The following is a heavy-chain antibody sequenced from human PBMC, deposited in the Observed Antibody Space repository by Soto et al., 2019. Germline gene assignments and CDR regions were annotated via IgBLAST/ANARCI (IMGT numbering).Heavy chain of an antibody. CDR2: ISPGSRYP. CDR1: GFTFGDSY. CDR3: IRGGGGGLFDP. J-gene: IGHJ5*02. Sequence: PGGSLRLSCAGSGFTFGDSYMSWIRQAPGKGLEWLSYISPGSRYPAYADSVKGRFTISRDNAKRSLYLQMMSLTAEDTAIYYCIRGGGGGLFDPWGQGTMVTVSS. V-gene: IGHV3-11*06. D-gene: IGHD2-15*01.